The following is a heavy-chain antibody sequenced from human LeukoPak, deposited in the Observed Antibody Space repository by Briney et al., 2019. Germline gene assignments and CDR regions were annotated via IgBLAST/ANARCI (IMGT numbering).Heavy chain of an antibody. CDR3: ASSLLSFSWYFDL. Sequence: PSETLSLTCAVSGGSISSSNWWSWIRQPPGKGLEWIGEIYHSGSTYYNPSLKSRVTISVDTSKNQFSLKLSSVTAADTAVYYCASSLLSFSWYFDLWGRGTLVTVSS. CDR1: GGSISSSNW. D-gene: IGHD1-26*01. CDR2: IYHSGST. V-gene: IGHV4-4*02. J-gene: IGHJ2*01.